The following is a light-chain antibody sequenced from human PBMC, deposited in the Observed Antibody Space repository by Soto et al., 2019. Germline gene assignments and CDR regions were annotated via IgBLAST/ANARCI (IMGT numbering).Light chain of an antibody. J-gene: IGKJ4*01. CDR2: AAS. Sequence: DIQMTQSPSSVSASVGDRVTITCRASQAISSWLAWYQQKPGKAPNVLIYAASTLQSGVPSRFSGSGSGTDFTLTISSLQPEDFATYYCQQANSFPLTFGGGTKVAIK. CDR1: QAISSW. CDR3: QQANSFPLT. V-gene: IGKV1-12*01.